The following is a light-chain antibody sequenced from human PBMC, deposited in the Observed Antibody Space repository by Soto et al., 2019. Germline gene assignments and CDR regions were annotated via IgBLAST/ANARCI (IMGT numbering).Light chain of an antibody. CDR2: DVS. CDR1: SSDVGGYNY. Sequence: QSVLTQPASVSGSPGQSITISCTGTSSDVGGYNYVSWHQQHPGKAPKLMIYDVSNRPSGVSNRFSGSKSGNTASLTISGLQAEDEADYYCSSYTSSSTLSYIFGPGTKVTVL. J-gene: IGLJ1*01. V-gene: IGLV2-14*01. CDR3: SSYTSSSTLSYI.